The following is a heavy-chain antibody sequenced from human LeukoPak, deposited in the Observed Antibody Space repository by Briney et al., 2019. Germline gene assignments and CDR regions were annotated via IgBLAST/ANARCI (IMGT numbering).Heavy chain of an antibody. Sequence: ASVKVSCKASGYTFTSYDINWVRQATGQGLEWMGWMNPNSGNTGYAQKFQERVTITRDMSTSTAYMELSSLRSEDTAVYYCAAIGSRGYGAFGAFDIWGQGTMVTVSS. D-gene: IGHD5-12*01. J-gene: IGHJ3*02. CDR1: GYTFTSYD. CDR2: MNPNSGNT. CDR3: AAIGSRGYGAFGAFDI. V-gene: IGHV1-8*03.